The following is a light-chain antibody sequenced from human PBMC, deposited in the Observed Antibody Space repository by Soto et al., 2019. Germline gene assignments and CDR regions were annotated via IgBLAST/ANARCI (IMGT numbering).Light chain of an antibody. CDR1: QAVHDN. Sequence: EIVMTQSPAILSASSSERTSLFFRATQAVHDNLACYQQKTGQVTRLLIYAASTRATGLPASFSGSGFGTEFTLTISSLQSEDFAVYFRQQYGSWPLTFGGGTKG. V-gene: IGKV3-15*01. CDR3: QQYGSWPLT. CDR2: AAS. J-gene: IGKJ4*01.